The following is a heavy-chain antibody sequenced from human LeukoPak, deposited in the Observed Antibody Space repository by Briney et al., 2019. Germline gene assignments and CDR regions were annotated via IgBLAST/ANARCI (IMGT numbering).Heavy chain of an antibody. J-gene: IGHJ5*02. V-gene: IGHV4-61*02. CDR1: GGSISSGSYY. CDR3: ARSVLLWFGELLLWFDP. Sequence: PSQTLSLTCTVSGGSISSGSYYWSWIRQPAGKGLEWIGRIYSSGSTNYNPSLKSRVTISVDTSKNQFSLKLSSVTAADTAVYYCARSVLLWFGELLLWFDPWGQGTLVTVSS. D-gene: IGHD3-10*01. CDR2: IYSSGST.